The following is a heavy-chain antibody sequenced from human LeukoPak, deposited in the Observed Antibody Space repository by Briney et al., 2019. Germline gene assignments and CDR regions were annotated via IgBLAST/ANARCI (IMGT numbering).Heavy chain of an antibody. CDR1: GYTFTGYY. V-gene: IGHV1-2*02. J-gene: IGHJ4*02. CDR3: ARDEYSGSSDFDY. Sequence: ASVKVSCKASGYTFTGYYMHWVRQAPGQGLEWMGWINPNSGGTNYAQKFQGRVTMTRDTSISTAYMELSRLRSDDTAVYYRARDEYSGSSDFDYWGQGTLVTVSS. D-gene: IGHD1-26*01. CDR2: INPNSGGT.